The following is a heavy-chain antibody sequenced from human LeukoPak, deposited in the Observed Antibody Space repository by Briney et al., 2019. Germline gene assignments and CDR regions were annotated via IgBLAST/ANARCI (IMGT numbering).Heavy chain of an antibody. CDR3: ARTVTNHGNFDY. D-gene: IGHD4-17*01. Sequence: GGSLRLSCAASGFTFSSYGMHWVRQVPGKGLEWVAVIWYDGSNKYSADSVKGRFTISRDNSKNTLYLQMTSLRAEDTGVYYCARTVTNHGNFDYWGQGTLVTVSS. CDR2: IWYDGSNK. V-gene: IGHV3-33*01. J-gene: IGHJ4*02. CDR1: GFTFSSYG.